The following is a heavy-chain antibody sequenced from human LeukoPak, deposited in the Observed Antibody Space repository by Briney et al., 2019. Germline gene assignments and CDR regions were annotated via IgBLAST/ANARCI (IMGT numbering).Heavy chain of an antibody. V-gene: IGHV1-46*01. D-gene: IGHD6-13*01. CDR2: INPSGSST. J-gene: IGHJ4*02. Sequence: ASVKVSCKASGYTFTSHYMHWVRQAPGQGLEWMGLINPSGSSTLYAQKFQGRVTMTRDMSTTTDYMELSSLRSEDTAVYYCARLEYSSSWPIRSFDYWGQGTLVTVSS. CDR3: ARLEYSSSWPIRSFDY. CDR1: GYTFTSHY.